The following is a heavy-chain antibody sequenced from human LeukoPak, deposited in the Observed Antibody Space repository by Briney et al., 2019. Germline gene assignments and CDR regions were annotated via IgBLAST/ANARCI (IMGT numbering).Heavy chain of an antibody. V-gene: IGHV1-8*01. CDR1: GYTFTSYD. CDR3: ARGYIAAESDAFDI. Sequence: ASVKVSCKASGYTFTSYDINWVRQATGQGLEWMGWMNPNSGNTGYAQKFQGRVTITRNTSISTAYMELSSLRSEDTAVYYCARGYIAAESDAFDIWGQGTMVTVSS. D-gene: IGHD6-13*01. J-gene: IGHJ3*02. CDR2: MNPNSGNT.